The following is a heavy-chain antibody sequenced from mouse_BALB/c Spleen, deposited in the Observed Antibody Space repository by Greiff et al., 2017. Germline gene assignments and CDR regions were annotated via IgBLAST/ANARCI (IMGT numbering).Heavy chain of an antibody. Sequence: QVQLKQPGAELVKPGASVKLSCKASGYTFTSYWMHWVKQRPGQGLEWIGEIDPSDSYTNYNQKFKGKATLTVAKSSSTAYMQLSSLTAEDSAVYCCARSMVTTVVATPYWGQGTTLTVSS. CDR1: GYTFTSYW. V-gene: IGHV1-69*02. CDR3: ARSMVTTVVATPY. CDR2: IDPSDSYT. D-gene: IGHD1-1*01. J-gene: IGHJ2*01.